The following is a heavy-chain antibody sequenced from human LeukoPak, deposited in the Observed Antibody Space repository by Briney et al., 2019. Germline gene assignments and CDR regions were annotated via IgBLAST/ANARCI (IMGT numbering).Heavy chain of an antibody. CDR1: GFTFSSYG. CDR3: AKMGYYYDSSPPED. J-gene: IGHJ4*02. D-gene: IGHD3-22*01. V-gene: IGHV3-30*02. Sequence: PGGSLRLSCAASGFTFSSYGMHWVRQAPGKGLEWVAFIRYDGSNKYYADSVKGRFTISRDNSKNTLYLQMNSLRAEDTAVYYCAKMGYYYDSSPPEDWGQGTLSPSPQ. CDR2: IRYDGSNK.